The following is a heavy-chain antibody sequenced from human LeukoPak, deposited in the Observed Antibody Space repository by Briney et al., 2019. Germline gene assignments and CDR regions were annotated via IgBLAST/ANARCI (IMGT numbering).Heavy chain of an antibody. Sequence: PGRSLRLSCAASGFTFSSYSMNWVRQAPGKGLEWVSSISSSSSYIYYADSVKGRFTISRDNAKNSLYLQMNSLRAEDTAVYYCARGPYDSSGFNGWGQGTLVTVSS. CDR2: ISSSSSYI. D-gene: IGHD3-22*01. V-gene: IGHV3-21*01. CDR3: ARGPYDSSGFNG. J-gene: IGHJ4*02. CDR1: GFTFSSYS.